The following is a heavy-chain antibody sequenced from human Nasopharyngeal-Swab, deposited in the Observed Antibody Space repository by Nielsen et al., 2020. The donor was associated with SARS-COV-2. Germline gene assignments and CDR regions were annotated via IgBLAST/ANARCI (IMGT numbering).Heavy chain of an antibody. CDR1: GFPFNNYG. J-gene: IGHJ6*02. CDR3: AKGYSSGWQLYYYYGMDV. CDR2: ISGSGGST. D-gene: IGHD6-19*01. V-gene: IGHV3-23*01. Sequence: GGSLRLSCAASGFPFNNYGMSWVRQAPGKGLEWVSSISGSGGSTYYADSAKGRFTMSRDNSKSTLYLQINTLRAEDTAVYYCAKGYSSGWQLYYYYGMDVWGQGTTVTVSS.